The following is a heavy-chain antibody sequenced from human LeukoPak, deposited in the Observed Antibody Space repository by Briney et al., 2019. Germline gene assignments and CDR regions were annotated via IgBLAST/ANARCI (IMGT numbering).Heavy chain of an antibody. Sequence: RGGSLRLSCAASGFTFSSYWMSWVRQAPGKGLEWVANIKQDGSEKYYVDSVKGRFTISRDNAKNSLYLQMNSLRAEDTAVYYCARSVTMVRGVLFDYMDVWGKGTTVTISS. V-gene: IGHV3-7*01. CDR3: ARSVTMVRGVLFDYMDV. CDR1: GFTFSSYW. D-gene: IGHD3-10*01. CDR2: IKQDGSEK. J-gene: IGHJ6*03.